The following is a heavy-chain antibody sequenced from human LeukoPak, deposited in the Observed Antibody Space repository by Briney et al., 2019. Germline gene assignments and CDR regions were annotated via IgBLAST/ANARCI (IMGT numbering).Heavy chain of an antibody. J-gene: IGHJ5*02. CDR2: ISSSSSYI. CDR3: ANPRVPAANGWFDP. Sequence: KAGGSLRLSCAASGFTFISYSMNWVRQAPGKGLEWVSSISSSSSYIYYADSVKGRFTISRDNSKNTLYLQMNSLRAEDTAVYYCANPRVPAANGWFDPWGQGTLVAVSS. V-gene: IGHV3-21*04. CDR1: GFTFISYS. D-gene: IGHD2-2*01.